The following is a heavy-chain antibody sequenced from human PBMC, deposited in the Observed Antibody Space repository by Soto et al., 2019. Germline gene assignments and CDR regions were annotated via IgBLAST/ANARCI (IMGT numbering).Heavy chain of an antibody. D-gene: IGHD2-15*01. J-gene: IGHJ6*02. CDR2: ISWNSGSI. Sequence: EVPLVESGGGLVQPGRSLRLSCAASGFTFDDYAMHWVRQAPGKGLEWVSGISWNSGSIGYADSVKGRFTISRDNAKYALYLXXNXLXXEDTAWYYCAKDMAPRDIVVVVAAKGGGDYYGMDVWGQGTTVTVSS. CDR1: GFTFDDYA. V-gene: IGHV3-9*01. CDR3: AKDMAPRDIVVVVAAKGGGDYYGMDV.